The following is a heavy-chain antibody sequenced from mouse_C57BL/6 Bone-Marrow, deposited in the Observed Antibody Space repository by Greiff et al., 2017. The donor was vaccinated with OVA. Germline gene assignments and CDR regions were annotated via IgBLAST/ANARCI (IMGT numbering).Heavy chain of an antibody. D-gene: IGHD1-2*01. Sequence: VQLQQSGPELVKPGASVKISCKASGYAFSSSWMNWVKQRPGKGLEWIGRIYPGDGDTNYNGKFKGKATLTADKSSSTAYMQLSSLTSEDSAVYFCARGRFMCAYWGQGTLVTVSA. CDR2: IYPGDGDT. J-gene: IGHJ3*01. V-gene: IGHV1-82*01. CDR3: ARGRFMCAY. CDR1: GYAFSSSW.